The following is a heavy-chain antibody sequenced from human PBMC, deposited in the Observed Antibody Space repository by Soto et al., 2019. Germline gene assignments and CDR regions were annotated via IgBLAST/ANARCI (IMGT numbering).Heavy chain of an antibody. Sequence: SVKVSCKASGGTFSSYTISWVRQAPGQGLEWMGRIIPILGIANYAQKFQGRVTITADKSTSTAYMELSSLRSEDTAVYYCATSVRGVIVYYYYGMDVWGQGTTVTVSS. J-gene: IGHJ6*02. V-gene: IGHV1-69*02. CDR1: GGTFSSYT. CDR3: ATSVRGVIVYYYYGMDV. D-gene: IGHD3-10*01. CDR2: IIPILGIA.